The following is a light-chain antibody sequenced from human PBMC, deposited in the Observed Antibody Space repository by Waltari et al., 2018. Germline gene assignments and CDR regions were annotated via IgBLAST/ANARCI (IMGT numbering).Light chain of an antibody. CDR2: AAS. J-gene: IGKJ4*01. CDR3: QQTNSLLALT. V-gene: IGKV1-12*01. Sequence: DLPMTQSPSSVSASLGDRVTITCRASQDIRTWLAWYQQKPGTVPNLLIYAASNLQSGVPSRFSGSGSGTDFTLTITSLQPEDFATYYCQQTNSLLALTFGGGTKVEMK. CDR1: QDIRTW.